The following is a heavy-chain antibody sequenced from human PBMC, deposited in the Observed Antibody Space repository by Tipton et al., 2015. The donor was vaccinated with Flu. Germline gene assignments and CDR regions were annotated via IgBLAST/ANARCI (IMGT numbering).Heavy chain of an antibody. V-gene: IGHV4-38-2*02. CDR3: ARNIPSSLFDY. CDR1: GYSISSGYY. D-gene: IGHD2/OR15-2a*01. CDR2: IYHSGST. J-gene: IGHJ4*02. Sequence: TLSLTCTVSGYSISSGYYWGWIRQPPGKGLAWIGSIYHSGSTYYNPSLKSRVTISVDTSKNQFSLKLSSVTAADTAVYYCARNIPSSLFDYWGQGTLVTVSS.